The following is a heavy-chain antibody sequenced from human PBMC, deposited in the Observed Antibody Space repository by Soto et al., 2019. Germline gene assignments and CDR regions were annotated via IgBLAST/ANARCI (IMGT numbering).Heavy chain of an antibody. CDR2: IVVGSGNT. V-gene: IGHV1-58*01. CDR3: AAITIPDPHPPDV. Sequence: ASVKVSCKASGFTFTSSAVQWVRQARGQRLEWIGWIVVGSGNTNYAQKFQERVTITRDMSTSTAYMELSSLRSEDTAVYYRAAITIPDPHPPDVWGQGTTVTVSS. CDR1: GFTFTSSA. D-gene: IGHD3-3*01. J-gene: IGHJ6*02.